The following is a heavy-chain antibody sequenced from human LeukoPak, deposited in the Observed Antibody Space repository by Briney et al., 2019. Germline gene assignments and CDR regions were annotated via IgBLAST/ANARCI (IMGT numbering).Heavy chain of an antibody. V-gene: IGHV1-8*02. CDR3: AIAREVVRGVIITGRWFDP. D-gene: IGHD3-10*01. CDR2: MNPNSGNT. J-gene: IGHJ5*02. Sequence: GASVKVSCKASGYTFTSYAMNWVRQAPGQGLEWMGWMNPNSGNTGYAQKFQGRVTMTRNTSISTAYMELSSLRSEDTAVYYCAIAREVVRGVIITGRWFDPWGQGTLVTVSS. CDR1: GYTFTSYA.